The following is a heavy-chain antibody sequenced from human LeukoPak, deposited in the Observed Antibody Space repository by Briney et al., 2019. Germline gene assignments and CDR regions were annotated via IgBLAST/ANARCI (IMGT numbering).Heavy chain of an antibody. J-gene: IGHJ5*02. D-gene: IGHD1-26*01. CDR3: ASLTGGSYDWFDP. Sequence: PGGSLRLSCAASGFTFSSYSMNWVRQAPGKGLEWVSSISSSSSYIYYADSVKGRFTISRDNAKISLYLQMNSLRAEDTAVYYCASLTGGSYDWFDPWGQGTLVTVSS. CDR2: ISSSSSYI. V-gene: IGHV3-21*01. CDR1: GFTFSSYS.